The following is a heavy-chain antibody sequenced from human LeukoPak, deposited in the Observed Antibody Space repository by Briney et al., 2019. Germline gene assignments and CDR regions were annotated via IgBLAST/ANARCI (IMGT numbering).Heavy chain of an antibody. CDR3: ASLTTVTQGYFDS. D-gene: IGHD4-17*01. V-gene: IGHV4-59*08. Sequence: PSDTLSLTCTVSGGSISSYYWSWIRQPPGKGLEWIGYIYYSGSTNYNPSPKSRLTISVDTSKNQFSLKLSSVTATDTAVYYCASLTTVTQGYFDSWGQGTLVNVSS. J-gene: IGHJ4*02. CDR2: IYYSGST. CDR1: GGSISSYY.